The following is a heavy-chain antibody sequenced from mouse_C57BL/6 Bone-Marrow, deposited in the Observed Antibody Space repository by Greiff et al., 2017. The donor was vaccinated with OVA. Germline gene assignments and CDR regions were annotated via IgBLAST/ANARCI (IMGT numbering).Heavy chain of an antibody. V-gene: IGHV1-50*01. CDR3: GDGGYFDV. CDR2: IDPSDSYT. CDR1: GYTFTSYW. J-gene: IGHJ1*03. Sequence: QVQLQQPGAELVKPGASVKLSCKASGYTFTSYWMQWVKQRPGQGLEWIGEIDPSDSYTNYNQKFKGKATLTVDTSSSTAYMQLSSLTSEDSAVYYCGDGGYFDVWGTGTTVTVSS.